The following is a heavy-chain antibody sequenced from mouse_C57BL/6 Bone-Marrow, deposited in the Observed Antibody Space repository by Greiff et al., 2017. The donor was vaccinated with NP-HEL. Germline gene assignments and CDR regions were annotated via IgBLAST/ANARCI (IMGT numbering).Heavy chain of an antibody. J-gene: IGHJ1*03. CDR2: IYWDDDK. CDR1: GFSLSTSGMG. CDR3: ARRVYYYGSSYWYFDV. D-gene: IGHD1-1*01. V-gene: IGHV8-12*01. Sequence: QVTLKECGPGILQSSQTLSLTCSFSGFSLSTSGMGVSWIRQPSGKGLEWLAHIYWDDDKRYNPSLKSRLTISKDTSRNQVFLKITSVDTADTATYYCARRVYYYGSSYWYFDVWGTETTVTVSS.